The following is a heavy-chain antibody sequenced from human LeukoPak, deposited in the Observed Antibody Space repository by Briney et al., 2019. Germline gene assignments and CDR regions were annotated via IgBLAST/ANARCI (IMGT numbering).Heavy chain of an antibody. CDR2: IKYDGSEE. CDR1: GFTFSSYW. J-gene: IGHJ4*02. Sequence: GGSLRLSCAASGFTFSSYWMTWVSQAPGRGLEWVANIKYDGSEEDYMDSVKGRFTISRDNAKNSLYLQMNSLRAEDTAVYYCARDIEAAGLFLDYWGQGTLVTVSS. CDR3: ARDIEAAGLFLDY. D-gene: IGHD6-13*01. V-gene: IGHV3-7*01.